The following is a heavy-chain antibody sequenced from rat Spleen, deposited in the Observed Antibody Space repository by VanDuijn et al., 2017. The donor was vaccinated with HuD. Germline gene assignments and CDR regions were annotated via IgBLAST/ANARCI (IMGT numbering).Heavy chain of an antibody. Sequence: EVQLVESDGGLVQPGRSLKLSCAASGFTFSDYGMAWVRQAPTKGLEWVATISYGDSSGHSSTYYRDSVEGRFTGSRDNAKSILYLQMNSLRSEDTATYYCARQDTSGYSNWFAYWGQGTLVTVSS. CDR1: GFTFSDYG. CDR2: ISYGDSSGHSST. J-gene: IGHJ3*01. V-gene: IGHV5-29*01. D-gene: IGHD4-3*01. CDR3: ARQDTSGYSNWFAY.